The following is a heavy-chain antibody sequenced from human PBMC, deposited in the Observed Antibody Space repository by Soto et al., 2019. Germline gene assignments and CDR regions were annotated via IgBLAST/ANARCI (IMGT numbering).Heavy chain of an antibody. CDR2: INAGNGNT. CDR1: GYTFTSYA. J-gene: IGHJ4*02. Sequence: GASVKVSCKASGYTFTSYAMHWVRQAPGQRLEWMGWINAGNGNTKYSQKFQGRVTITRDTSASTAYMELSSLRSEDTAVYYCARETYSYYDFWSGPTFDYWGQGTLVTVSS. D-gene: IGHD3-3*01. V-gene: IGHV1-3*01. CDR3: ARETYSYYDFWSGPTFDY.